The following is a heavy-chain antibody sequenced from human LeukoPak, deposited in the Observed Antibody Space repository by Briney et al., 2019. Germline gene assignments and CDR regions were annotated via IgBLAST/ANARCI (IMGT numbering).Heavy chain of an antibody. J-gene: IGHJ4*02. D-gene: IGHD1-26*01. CDR1: GGSISSYY. CDR3: ARDLGKELDY. Sequence: SETLSLTCTVSGGSISSYYWSWIRQPPGKGLEWIGYIYYSGSNNYNPSLKSRVTISVDTPKNQFSLKLSSVTAADTAVYYCARDLGKELDYWGQGTLVTVSS. V-gene: IGHV4-59*01. CDR2: IYYSGSN.